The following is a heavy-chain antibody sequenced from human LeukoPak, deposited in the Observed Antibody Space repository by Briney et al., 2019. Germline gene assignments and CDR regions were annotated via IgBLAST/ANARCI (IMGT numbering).Heavy chain of an antibody. J-gene: IGHJ5*02. D-gene: IGHD1-20*01. Sequence: ASVKVSCKVSGYTLTELSMHWVRQAPGKGLEWMGGFDPEDGETIYAQKFQGRVTMTEDTSTDTAYMELSSLRSEDTAVYYCATFKYNWRTQSWFDPWGQGTLVTVSS. CDR2: FDPEDGET. CDR3: ATFKYNWRTQSWFDP. CDR1: GYTLTELS. V-gene: IGHV1-24*01.